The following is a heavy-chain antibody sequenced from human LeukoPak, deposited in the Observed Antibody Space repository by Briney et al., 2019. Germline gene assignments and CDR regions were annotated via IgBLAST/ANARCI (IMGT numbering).Heavy chain of an antibody. V-gene: IGHV1-18*01. CDR1: GXTXTXYG. CDR3: ARDRXGPSXVVTPGWYFDL. Sequence: ASVKVSCKSSGXTXTXYGISWVXQXXGXXXXLXGLXSAYNGNTXYAKKLQGRVTMTTDXSTSTAYMELRRLRSDDTAVYYXARDRXGPSXVVTPGWYFDLWGRGTLVTVSS. J-gene: IGHJ2*01. CDR2: XSAYNGNT. D-gene: IGHD4-23*01.